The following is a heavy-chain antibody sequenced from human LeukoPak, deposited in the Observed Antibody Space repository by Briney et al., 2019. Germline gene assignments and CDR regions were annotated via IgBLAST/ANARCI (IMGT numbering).Heavy chain of an antibody. V-gene: IGHV4-34*01. D-gene: IGHD3-22*01. CDR3: ARGYYDRSGYHQIDY. CDR1: GGSFSGYY. Sequence: PSETLSLTCAVYGGSFSGYYWSWIRQPPGKGMEWIGEINHSGSTNYNPSLKSRVTISVDTSKNQFSLKLSSVTAADTAVYYCARGYYDRSGYHQIDYWGQGTLVTVSS. J-gene: IGHJ4*02. CDR2: INHSGST.